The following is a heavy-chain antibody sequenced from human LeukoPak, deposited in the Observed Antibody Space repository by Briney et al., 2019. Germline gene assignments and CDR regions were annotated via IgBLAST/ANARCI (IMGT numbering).Heavy chain of an antibody. CDR1: GGSFSGYY. D-gene: IGHD6-6*01. J-gene: IGHJ4*02. Sequence: SETLSLTCAVYGGSFSGYYWSWIRQPPGKGLEWIGEINRSGSTNYNPSLKSRVTISVDTSKNQFSLKLSSVTAADTAVYYCARGRLAARFFDYWGQGTLVTVSS. CDR2: INRSGST. V-gene: IGHV4-34*01. CDR3: ARGRLAARFFDY.